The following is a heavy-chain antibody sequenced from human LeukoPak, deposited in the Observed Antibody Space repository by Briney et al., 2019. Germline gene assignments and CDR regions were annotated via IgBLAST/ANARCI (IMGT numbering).Heavy chain of an antibody. V-gene: IGHV3-7*01. J-gene: IGHJ4*02. D-gene: IGHD2-15*01. CDR1: GFRFISYW. Sequence: GGSLRLSCAACGFRFISYWMRWVRQARGKGLEEVANKKQDGSAKKYVDSVKGRLTISRDNAKNPLYLQLNSLRAEDRAVYYCAGCAGNSCSFDYWGQGTLVIVSS. CDR2: KKQDGSAK. CDR3: AGCAGNSCSFDY.